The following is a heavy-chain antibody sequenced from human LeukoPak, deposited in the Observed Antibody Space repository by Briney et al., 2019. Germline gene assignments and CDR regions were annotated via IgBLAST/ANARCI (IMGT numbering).Heavy chain of an antibody. Sequence: GGSLRLSCAASGFIVSSNYMSWVRQAPGRGLEWVSVIYSSGTTYYADSVKGRFTISRDNSKNTLYLQMNSLRAEDTAVYYCARLQTVRGFDPWGQGTLVTVSS. V-gene: IGHV3-66*03. CDR3: ARLQTVRGFDP. CDR2: IYSSGTT. J-gene: IGHJ5*02. CDR1: GFIVSSNY.